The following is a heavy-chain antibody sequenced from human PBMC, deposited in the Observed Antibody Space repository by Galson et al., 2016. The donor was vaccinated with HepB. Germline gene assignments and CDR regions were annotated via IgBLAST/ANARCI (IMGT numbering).Heavy chain of an antibody. Sequence: SLRLSCAASGFTFSAYPMHWVRQAPGKGLAWISRIFTDGSGTLYADSVKGRFTISRDNAKNTLFLQMNSLRADDTAVYYCGRGSKHGFDMWGQGTMVTVS. CDR1: GFTFSAYP. CDR2: IFTDGSGT. J-gene: IGHJ3*02. V-gene: IGHV3-74*01. CDR3: GRGSKHGFDM.